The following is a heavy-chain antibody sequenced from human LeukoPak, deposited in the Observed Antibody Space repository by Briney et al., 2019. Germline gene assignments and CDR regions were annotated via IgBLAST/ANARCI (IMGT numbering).Heavy chain of an antibody. CDR1: GFTFDDYA. CDR2: ISWNSGSI. D-gene: IGHD3-10*01. V-gene: IGHV3-9*01. Sequence: GGSLRLSCAASGFTFDDYAMHWVRQAPGKGLEWVSGISWNSGSIGYADSVKGRFTISRDNAKSSLYLQMNSLRAEDTALYYCAREPYGSGSYQVDYWGQGTLVTVSS. CDR3: AREPYGSGSYQVDY. J-gene: IGHJ4*02.